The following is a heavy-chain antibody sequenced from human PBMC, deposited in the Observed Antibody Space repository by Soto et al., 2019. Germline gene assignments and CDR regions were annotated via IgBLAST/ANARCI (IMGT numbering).Heavy chain of an antibody. Sequence: GASVKVSCKASGGTFSSYAISWVRQAPGRGLEWMGGIIPIFGTANYAQKFQGRVTITADESTSTAYMELSSLRSEDTAVYYCAVPGWELPTYYYYYGMDVWGQGTTVTVSS. CDR3: AVPGWELPTYYYYYGMDV. CDR1: GGTFSSYA. D-gene: IGHD1-26*01. J-gene: IGHJ6*02. CDR2: IIPIFGTA. V-gene: IGHV1-69*13.